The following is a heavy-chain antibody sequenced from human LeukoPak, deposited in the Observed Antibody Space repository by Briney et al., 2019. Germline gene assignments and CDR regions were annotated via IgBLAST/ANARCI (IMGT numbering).Heavy chain of an antibody. Sequence: SETLSLTCTGYGGSISSYFWSWIRQTPGKGLEWIGDIHYSGSTNYNPSLKSQVTISLDTSKNQFSLKLSPVTAADTAVYYCARGANWGSPDYWGQGTLVTVSS. CDR1: GGSISSYF. J-gene: IGHJ4*02. CDR2: IHYSGST. D-gene: IGHD7-27*01. V-gene: IGHV4-59*01. CDR3: ARGANWGSPDY.